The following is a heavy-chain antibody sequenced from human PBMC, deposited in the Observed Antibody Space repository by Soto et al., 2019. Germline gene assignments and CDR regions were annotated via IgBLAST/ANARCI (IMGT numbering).Heavy chain of an antibody. J-gene: IGHJ6*02. Sequence: GGPLRLSGAAPGFTVSSHAMNWVRQGPGKGLEWVSFISSTSSTKNYADSVKGRFTISRDNAKNSLYLQMSSLRDEDTAVYYCARRITMVRGPYYYYGLDVWGQGTTVTVSS. CDR3: ARRITMVRGPYYYYGLDV. V-gene: IGHV3-48*02. CDR2: ISSTSSTK. D-gene: IGHD3-10*01. CDR1: GFTVSSHA.